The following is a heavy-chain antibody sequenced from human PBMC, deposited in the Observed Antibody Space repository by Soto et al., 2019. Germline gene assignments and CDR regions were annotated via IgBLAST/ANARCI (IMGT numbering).Heavy chain of an antibody. Sequence: GGSLRLSCAASGFTFSRYSMNWVRQAPGKGLEWVSSISSSSSYIYYADSVKGRFTTSRDNAKNSLYLQMNSLRAEDTAVYYCARDFQNRIDGYNYRSDNGMDFWGQGTTVTVSS. V-gene: IGHV3-21*01. J-gene: IGHJ6*02. D-gene: IGHD5-12*01. CDR2: ISSSSSYI. CDR3: ARDFQNRIDGYNYRSDNGMDF. CDR1: GFTFSRYS.